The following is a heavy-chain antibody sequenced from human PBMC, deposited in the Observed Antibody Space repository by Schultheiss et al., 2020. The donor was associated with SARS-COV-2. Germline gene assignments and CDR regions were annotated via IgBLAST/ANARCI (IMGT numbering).Heavy chain of an antibody. D-gene: IGHD4-17*01. V-gene: IGHV3-30*03. J-gene: IGHJ5*02. CDR1: GFTFSSYG. CDR3: AGDYGTRNWFDP. CDR2: ISYDGSNK. Sequence: GGSLRLSCAASGFTFSSYGMHWVRQAPGKGLEWVAVISYDGSNKYYADSVKGRFTISRDNSKKTLYLQMNSLRAEDTAVYYCAGDYGTRNWFDPWGQGTLVTVSS.